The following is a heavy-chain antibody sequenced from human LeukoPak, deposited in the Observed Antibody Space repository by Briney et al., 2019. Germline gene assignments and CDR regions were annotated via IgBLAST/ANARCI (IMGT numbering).Heavy chain of an antibody. Sequence: PSETLSLTCTVSGGSISSYYWSWIRQPPGKGLEWIGYIYYSGSTNYNPSLKSRVTISVDTSKNQFSLKLSSVTAADTAVYYCAAWELYGSYAFDIWGQGTMVTVSS. CDR1: GGSISSYY. D-gene: IGHD1-26*01. V-gene: IGHV4-59*01. CDR2: IYYSGST. J-gene: IGHJ3*02. CDR3: AAWELYGSYAFDI.